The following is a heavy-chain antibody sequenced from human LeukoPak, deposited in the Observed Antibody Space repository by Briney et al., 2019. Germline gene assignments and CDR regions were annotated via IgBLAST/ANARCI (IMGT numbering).Heavy chain of an antibody. CDR3: TTDRDSLSLGPYYYYYMDV. V-gene: IGHV3-15*01. Sequence: GGSLRLSCAASGFTFSNAWMSWVRQAPGKGLEWVGRIKSKTDGGTTDYAAPVKGRFTISRDDSKNTLYLQMNSLKTEDTAVYYCTTDRDSLSLGPYYYYYMDVWGKGTTVTVSS. J-gene: IGHJ6*03. CDR1: GFTFSNAW. D-gene: IGHD6-6*01. CDR2: IKSKTDGGTT.